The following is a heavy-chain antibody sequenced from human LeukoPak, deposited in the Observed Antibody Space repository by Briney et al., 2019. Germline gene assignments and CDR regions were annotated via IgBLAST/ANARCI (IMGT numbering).Heavy chain of an antibody. Sequence: VASVKVSCKASGGTFSSYAISWVRQAPGQGLEWMGRIIPILGIANYAQKFQGRVTITADKSTSTAYMELSSLRSEDTAVYYCARGSSYYDSVGFAVYWGQGTLVTVSS. D-gene: IGHD3-22*01. V-gene: IGHV1-69*04. J-gene: IGHJ4*02. CDR1: GGTFSSYA. CDR3: ARGSSYYDSVGFAVY. CDR2: IIPILGIA.